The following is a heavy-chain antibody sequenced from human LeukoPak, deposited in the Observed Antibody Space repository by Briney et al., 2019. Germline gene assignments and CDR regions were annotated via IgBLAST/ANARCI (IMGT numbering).Heavy chain of an antibody. D-gene: IGHD3-9*01. J-gene: IGHJ5*02. CDR3: ARDINYDILTGHRAEDNWFDP. CDR2: ISAYNGNT. V-gene: IGHV1-18*01. CDR1: GYTFTSYG. Sequence: ASVKVSCKASGYTFTSYGISWVRQAPGQGLEWMGWISAYNGNTNYAQKLQGRVTMTTDTSTSTAYMELRSLRSDDTAVYYCARDINYDILTGHRAEDNWFDPWGQGTLVTVSS.